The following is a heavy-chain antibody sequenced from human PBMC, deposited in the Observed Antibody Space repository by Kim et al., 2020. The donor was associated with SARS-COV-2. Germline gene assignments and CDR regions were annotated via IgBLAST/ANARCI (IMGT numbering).Heavy chain of an antibody. CDR2: IYYSGST. J-gene: IGHJ6*02. D-gene: IGHD2-15*01. CDR1: GGSISSSSYY. CDR3: ARLVVVAATPGVYYYYGMDV. Sequence: SETLSLTCTVSGGSISSSSYYWGWIRQPPGKGLEWIGSIYYSGSTYYNPSLKSRVTISVDTSKNQFSLKLSSVTAADTAVYYCARLVVVAATPGVYYYYGMDVWGQGTTVTVSS. V-gene: IGHV4-39*01.